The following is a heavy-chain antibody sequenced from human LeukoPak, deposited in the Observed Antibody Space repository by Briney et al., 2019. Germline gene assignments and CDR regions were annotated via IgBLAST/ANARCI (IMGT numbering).Heavy chain of an antibody. CDR1: RYTFTRYD. J-gene: IGHJ5*02. CDR3: ARGDNYYDMLTGYYSVFDP. D-gene: IGHD3-9*01. V-gene: IGHV1-8*01. Sequence: SVKVSFKASRYTFTRYDINWVRQPTGQGLEWVGWMNPNRGNTGYAQKFQGRVTMTRHTSISTAYMELSSLRSEDTAVYYCARGDNYYDMLTGYYSVFDPWGQGTLVTVSS. CDR2: MNPNRGNT.